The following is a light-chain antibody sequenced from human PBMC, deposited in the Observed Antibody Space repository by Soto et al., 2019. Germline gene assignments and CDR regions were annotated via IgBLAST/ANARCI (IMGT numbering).Light chain of an antibody. CDR2: HTS. V-gene: IGKV3-15*01. CDR3: QRYDNWPLT. J-gene: IGKJ4*01. CDR1: QSISGN. Sequence: EIVMTQSPATLSVSPGESATLSCRASQSISGNLAWYQQKPGLSPRLLIYHTSTRATGVPARFSGSGSGTEFSLTISSLQSEDFVVYYCQRYDNWPLTFGGGTKVEIK.